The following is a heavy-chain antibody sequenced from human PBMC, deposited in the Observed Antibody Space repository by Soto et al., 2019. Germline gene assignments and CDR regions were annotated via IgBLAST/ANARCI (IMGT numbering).Heavy chain of an antibody. CDR3: AKDLKVDYYGSGTYYWYYYYGMDV. CDR2: ISYDGSNK. V-gene: IGHV3-30*18. CDR1: GFTFSSYG. D-gene: IGHD3-10*01. J-gene: IGHJ6*02. Sequence: GGSLRLSCAASGFTFSSYGMPWVRQAPGKGLEWLAVISYDGSNKYYADSVKGRFTISRDHSKNTLYLQMNSLRAEDTAVYYCAKDLKVDYYGSGTYYWYYYYGMDVWGQGTTVTVS.